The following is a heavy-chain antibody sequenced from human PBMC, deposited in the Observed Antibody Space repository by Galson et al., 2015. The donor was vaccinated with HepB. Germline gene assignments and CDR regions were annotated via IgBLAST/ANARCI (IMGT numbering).Heavy chain of an antibody. CDR2: INTKTGNA. CDR1: GYTFSTYA. V-gene: IGHV7-4-1*02. Sequence: SVKVSCKASGYTFSTYALSWLRQAPGQGLVWVGSINTKTGNATHAQGFTGRFVVSLDTSVTTTFLQITGLKTEDSGLYYCARGGRGSWPLFDHWGQGSLLTVSS. J-gene: IGHJ4*01. CDR3: ARGGRGSWPLFDH. D-gene: IGHD3-16*01.